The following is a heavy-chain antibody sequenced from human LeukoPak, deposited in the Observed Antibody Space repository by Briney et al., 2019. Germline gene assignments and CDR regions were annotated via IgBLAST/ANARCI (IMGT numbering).Heavy chain of an antibody. Sequence: PGGSLRLSCAASGFTFSSYAMSWVRQAPGKGLEWVSAISGSGGSTYYADSVKGRFTISRDNSKNTLYLQMNSLRAEDTAVYYCARDWGLRYFDWSAGFDYWGQGTLVTVSS. CDR3: ARDWGLRYFDWSAGFDY. J-gene: IGHJ4*02. CDR2: ISGSGGST. V-gene: IGHV3-23*01. CDR1: GFTFSSYA. D-gene: IGHD3-9*01.